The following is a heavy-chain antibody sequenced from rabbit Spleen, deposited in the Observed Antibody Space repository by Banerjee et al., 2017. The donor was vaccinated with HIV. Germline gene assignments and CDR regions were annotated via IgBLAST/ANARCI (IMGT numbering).Heavy chain of an antibody. D-gene: IGHD1-1*01. CDR1: GFDFSTYG. V-gene: IGHV1S47*01. CDR2: IDPIFGTT. J-gene: IGHJ4*01. CDR3: ARGNASSSGLPTYYFNL. Sequence: QEQLVESGGGLVQPGGSLKLSCKASGFDFSTYGVSWVRQGPGKGLEWIGYIDPIFGTTNYATWVNGRFSISRENTQNTLYLQLNSLTAADTATYFCARGNASSSGLPTYYFNLWGPGTLVTVS.